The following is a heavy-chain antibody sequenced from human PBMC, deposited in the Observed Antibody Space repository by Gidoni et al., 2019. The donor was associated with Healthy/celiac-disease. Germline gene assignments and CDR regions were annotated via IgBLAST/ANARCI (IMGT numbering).Heavy chain of an antibody. D-gene: IGHD1-26*01. V-gene: IGHV3-49*05. CDR2: SRSKAYGGTT. Sequence: EVQLVESGGGLVKPGRSLRLSCTASGFTFGDYAMRWFRQAPGKGLERVGFSRSKAYGGTTEYAASVKGRFTISRDDSKSIAYLQMNSLKTEDTAVYYCTRRSGDDYWGQGTLVTVSS. J-gene: IGHJ4*02. CDR3: TRRSGDDY. CDR1: GFTFGDYA.